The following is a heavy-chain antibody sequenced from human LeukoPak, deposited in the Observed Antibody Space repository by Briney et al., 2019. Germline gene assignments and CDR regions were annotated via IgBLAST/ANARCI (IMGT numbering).Heavy chain of an antibody. Sequence: PGGSLRLSCAASGFTASSNYTSWVRQAPGKGLEWVSVLYSGGSTYYADSVKGRFTISRDNSKNTLYLQMNSLRAEDTAVYYCSRIATTDPYYFDYWGQGTLVTVSS. CDR3: SRIATTDPYYFDY. V-gene: IGHV3-53*01. J-gene: IGHJ4*02. D-gene: IGHD4-17*01. CDR2: LYSGGST. CDR1: GFTASSNY.